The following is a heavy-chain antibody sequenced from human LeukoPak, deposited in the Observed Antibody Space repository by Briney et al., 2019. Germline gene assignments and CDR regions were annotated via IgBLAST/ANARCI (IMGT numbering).Heavy chain of an antibody. D-gene: IGHD1-14*01. CDR3: AREEVCDF. V-gene: IGHV3-21*01. Sequence: KPGGSLRLSCAASGFTFSTYSMNWVRQAPGQGLEWVSSISSSSSYIYYADSVKGRFTISRDNAKNSLFLQMNSLRAEDTSVYYCAREEVCDFWGQGTLVTVSS. CDR1: GFTFSTYS. J-gene: IGHJ4*02. CDR2: ISSSSSYI.